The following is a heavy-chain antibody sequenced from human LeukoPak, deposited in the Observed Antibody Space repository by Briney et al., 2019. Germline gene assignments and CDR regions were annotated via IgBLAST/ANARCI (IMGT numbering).Heavy chain of an antibody. D-gene: IGHD5-24*01. CDR1: GGTFSSYA. CDR2: IIPILGIA. Sequence: ASVKVSCKASGGTFSSYAISWVRQAPGQGLEWMGRIIPILGIANYAQKFQGRVTITADKSTSTAYMELSSLRSEDTAVYYCATEMATMPGYFDYWGQGTLVTVSS. CDR3: ATEMATMPGYFDY. V-gene: IGHV1-69*04. J-gene: IGHJ4*02.